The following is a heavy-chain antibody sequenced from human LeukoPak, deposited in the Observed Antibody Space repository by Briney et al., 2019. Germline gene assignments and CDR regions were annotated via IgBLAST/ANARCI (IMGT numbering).Heavy chain of an antibody. V-gene: IGHV3-33*01. D-gene: IGHD2-15*01. CDR2: IWYDGSKK. Sequence: GGSLRLSCAASGFTSSDYGMHWVRQAPGKGLEWVAVIWYDGSKKYYADSVKGRITISRDNSKNTVDLQMNSLRAEDTAVYYCARDRCSGGSCHASDHWGQGTLVTVSS. J-gene: IGHJ4*02. CDR1: GFTSSDYG. CDR3: ARDRCSGGSCHASDH.